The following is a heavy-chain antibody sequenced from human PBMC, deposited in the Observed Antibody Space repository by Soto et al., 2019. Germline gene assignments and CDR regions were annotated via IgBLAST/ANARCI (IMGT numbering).Heavy chain of an antibody. J-gene: IGHJ3*02. Sequence: PGASLKISCMGSGYSFTSYWIGWVRQIHGKGLEWMGIIYPGDSDTRYSPSFQGQVTISADKSISTAYLQWSSLKASDTDMYYCATTWLAEAGPDDFYIWAQDTVVT. D-gene: IGHD6-13*01. CDR1: GYSFTSYW. CDR3: ATTWLAEAGPDDFYI. CDR2: IYPGDSDT. V-gene: IGHV5-51*01.